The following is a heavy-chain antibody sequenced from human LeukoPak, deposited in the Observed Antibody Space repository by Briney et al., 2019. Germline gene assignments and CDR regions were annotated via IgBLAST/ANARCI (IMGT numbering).Heavy chain of an antibody. CDR1: GASISGIY. D-gene: IGHD1-1*01. CDR3: ARVTVWNDLDY. J-gene: IGHJ4*02. V-gene: IGHV4-59*01. CDR2: IISTGTI. Sequence: PSENLSLTSTVSGASISGIYWSWLRPPPGQRLVWIGYIISTGTINYNPSLKSRVTISTDTSKNQLSLQLTSVTAADTAVYYCARVTVWNDLDYWGQGTLVTVSS.